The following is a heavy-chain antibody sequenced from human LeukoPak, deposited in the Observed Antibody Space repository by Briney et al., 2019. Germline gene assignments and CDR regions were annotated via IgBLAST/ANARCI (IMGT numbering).Heavy chain of an antibody. CDR1: GGSINSYY. V-gene: IGHV4-59*01. J-gene: IGHJ3*02. D-gene: IGHD3-22*01. Sequence: SETLSLTCIVSGGSINSYYWSWIRQPPGKGLEWIGYIYDSGSTNYNPSLKSRVTISVDTSKNQFSLKLSSVTAADTAVYYCACLTTADAFDNWGQGTMVTVSS. CDR2: IYDSGST. CDR3: ACLTTADAFDN.